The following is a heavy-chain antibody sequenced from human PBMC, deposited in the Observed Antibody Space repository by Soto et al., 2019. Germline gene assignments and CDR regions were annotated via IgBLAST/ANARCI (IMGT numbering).Heavy chain of an antibody. CDR2: VKSKNDGGTT. D-gene: IGHD3-22*01. V-gene: IGHV3-15*07. Sequence: GGSLRLSCAASGFTFSNAWINWVRQAPGKGLEWVGRVKSKNDGGTTDFAAPVKGRFAISRDDSKNMVYLEMNSLQTEDTAIYYCTTDSYITSIVVRFDYWGHGTLVTAPQ. CDR1: GFTFSNAW. CDR3: TTDSYITSIVVRFDY. J-gene: IGHJ4*01.